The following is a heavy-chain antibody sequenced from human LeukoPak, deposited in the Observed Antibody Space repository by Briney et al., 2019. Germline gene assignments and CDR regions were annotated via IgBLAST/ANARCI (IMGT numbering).Heavy chain of an antibody. CDR1: GFIFSSYA. Sequence: PGGSLRRSCAASGFIFSSYAMNWVRQAPWKGLEWVTGSSGSGSSTYYLDSVKGRFTISRDNSKNTLYLQMNSLRAEDTAVYYCAKSYYDSSGYYNWFDSWGQGTLVTVSS. CDR2: SSGSGSST. J-gene: IGHJ5*01. V-gene: IGHV3-23*01. CDR3: AKSYYDSSGYYNWFDS. D-gene: IGHD3-22*01.